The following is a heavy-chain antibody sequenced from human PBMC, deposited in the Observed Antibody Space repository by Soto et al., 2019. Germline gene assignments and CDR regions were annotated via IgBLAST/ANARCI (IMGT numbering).Heavy chain of an antibody. CDR1: GYSFTSYW. CDR3: ASSIKYSSGPGAFDI. Sequence: GESLKISCKGSGYSFTSYWIGWVRQMPGKGLEWMGIIYPGDSDTRYSPSFQVQVTISADKSISTAYLQSTSLKASDTAMYYCASSIKYSSGPGAFDIWGQGTMVTVSS. J-gene: IGHJ3*02. CDR2: IYPGDSDT. D-gene: IGHD6-19*01. V-gene: IGHV5-51*01.